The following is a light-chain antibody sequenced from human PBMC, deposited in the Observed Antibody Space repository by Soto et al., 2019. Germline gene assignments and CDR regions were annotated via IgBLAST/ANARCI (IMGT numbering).Light chain of an antibody. V-gene: IGLV1-40*01. CDR1: SSNIGAGYD. CDR2: GIS. Sequence: QSVLTQPPSVSGAPGQRVTISCTGSSSNIGAGYDVHWYQQLPGTAPKLLIYGISTRATDVPARFSGGGSGTDFTLSISSMQSDDSAVYYCQQYQSLWTFGQGTK. J-gene: IGLJ3*02. CDR3: QQYQSLWT.